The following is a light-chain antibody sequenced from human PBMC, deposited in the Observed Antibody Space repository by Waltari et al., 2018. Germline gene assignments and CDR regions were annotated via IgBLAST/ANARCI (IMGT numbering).Light chain of an antibody. J-gene: IGKJ1*01. CDR2: KTS. CDR3: QQYDNSWT. CDR1: QSIDNW. V-gene: IGKV1-5*03. Sequence: DIQMTQSPSTLSASVGDRVSMTCRPSQSIDNWLAWYQQKPGKAPKLLIAKTSLLESGVPSRFSGSGSGTEFNLTITTLQPDDFATYYCQQYDNSWTFGQGTKVEIK.